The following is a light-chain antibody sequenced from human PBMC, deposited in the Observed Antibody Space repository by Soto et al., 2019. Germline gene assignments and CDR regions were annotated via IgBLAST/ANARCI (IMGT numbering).Light chain of an antibody. V-gene: IGLV1-40*01. CDR2: NNN. CDR1: SSNIGAGYD. Sequence: QAVVTQPPSVSGAPGQRVTISCSGSSSNIGAGYDVHWYQQLPGTAPKLLIYNNNDRPSGVPDRFSGSKSGTSASLAIVGLQAEDEADYYCQSYDSSLSGSTVFGGGTKVTVL. J-gene: IGLJ2*01. CDR3: QSYDSSLSGSTV.